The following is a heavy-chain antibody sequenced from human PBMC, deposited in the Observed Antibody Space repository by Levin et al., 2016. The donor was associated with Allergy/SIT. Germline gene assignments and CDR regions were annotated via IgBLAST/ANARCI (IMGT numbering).Heavy chain of an antibody. D-gene: IGHD6-6*01. J-gene: IGHJ4*02. Sequence: WVRQAPGQGFEWIGWISGYSGNTNYAQKFQGRVTMTTDTSTSTVNMELRSLTFDDTAVYYCARDTFSSSTGDFEYWGQGTLVTVSS. CDR2: ISGYSGNT. V-gene: IGHV1-18*01. CDR3: ARDTFSSSTGDFEY.